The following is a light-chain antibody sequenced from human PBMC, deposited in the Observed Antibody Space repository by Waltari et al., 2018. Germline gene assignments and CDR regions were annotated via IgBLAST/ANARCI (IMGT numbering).Light chain of an antibody. Sequence: QSALTQPASVSGSPGQSITISCTGTSSDVGGYNYVSWYQQHPGKAPKLMIYDVSNRPSGVSNRFSGSKSGNTAFLTISGLQAGDEADYHCSSYTTSTTYVEFGGGTKLTVL. CDR3: SSYTTSTTYVE. V-gene: IGLV2-14*03. CDR1: SSDVGGYNY. CDR2: DVS. J-gene: IGLJ2*01.